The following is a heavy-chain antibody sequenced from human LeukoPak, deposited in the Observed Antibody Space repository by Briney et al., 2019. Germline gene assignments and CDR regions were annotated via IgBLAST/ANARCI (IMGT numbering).Heavy chain of an antibody. J-gene: IGHJ4*02. CDR3: AKDGQLWFGELVDY. V-gene: IGHV3-74*01. Sequence: PGGSLRLSCVASGFTFNSYWMNWVRQAPGKGLVWVSHMSSDGTITSYADSVKGRFTISRDNAKNTLFLQMNSLRAEDTGVYYCAKDGQLWFGELVDYWGQGTLVTVSS. CDR1: GFTFNSYW. D-gene: IGHD3-10*01. CDR2: MSSDGTIT.